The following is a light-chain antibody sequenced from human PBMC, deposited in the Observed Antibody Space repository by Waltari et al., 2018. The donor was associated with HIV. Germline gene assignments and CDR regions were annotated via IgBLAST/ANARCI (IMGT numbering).Light chain of an antibody. CDR3: ASWDDRLSAIV. V-gene: IGLV1-47*01. Sequence: QSVLTQPPSASGTPGQRVTMTCSGRSYNIGSNFVSWYKQVPGTAPKLLVFRSNERPSGVPDRFAGSKSDTSASLAISDLRSDDEADYYCASWDDRLSAIVFGGGTKLTVL. CDR2: RSN. CDR1: SYNIGSNF. J-gene: IGLJ3*02.